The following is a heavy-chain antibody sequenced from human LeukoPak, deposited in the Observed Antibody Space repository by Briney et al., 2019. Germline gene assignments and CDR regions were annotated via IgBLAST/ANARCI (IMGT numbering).Heavy chain of an antibody. CDR2: IIPTFGTA. CDR3: ASGAFFSLRSYYYFDY. V-gene: IGHV1-69*05. Sequence: SVKVSCKASGGTFSSYAISWVRQAPGQGLEWMGGIIPTFGTANYAQKFQGRVTITTDESTSTAYMELSSLRSEDTAVYYCASGAFFSLRSYYYFDYWGQGTLVTVSS. J-gene: IGHJ4*02. CDR1: GGTFSSYA. D-gene: IGHD4-17*01.